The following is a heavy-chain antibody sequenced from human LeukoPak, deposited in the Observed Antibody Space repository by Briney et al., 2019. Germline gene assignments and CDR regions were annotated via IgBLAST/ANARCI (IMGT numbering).Heavy chain of an antibody. Sequence: PGGSLRLSCAASGFTFSSYGMHWVRQAPGKGLEWVAFIRYDGSNKYYADSVKGRFAISRDNSKNTLYLQMNSLRAEDTAVYYCAKGASSSGSNYYMDVWGKGTTVTISS. CDR1: GFTFSSYG. V-gene: IGHV3-30*02. CDR2: IRYDGSNK. CDR3: AKGASSSGSNYYMDV. J-gene: IGHJ6*03. D-gene: IGHD3-10*01.